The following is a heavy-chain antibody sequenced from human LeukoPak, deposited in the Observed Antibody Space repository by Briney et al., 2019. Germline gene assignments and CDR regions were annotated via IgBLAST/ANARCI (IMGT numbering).Heavy chain of an antibody. V-gene: IGHV3-7*01. Sequence: GGSLRLSCAASGCSFSAYWMTWFRQPRGTGLEWVANIKPAGSETYYVDPVKGRFSISRDNAKTLVYLQMNSLRAEDTAVYHCARFGYVAAVDVWGQGPPVTVSS. D-gene: IGHD2-15*01. CDR1: GCSFSAYW. CDR2: IKPAGSET. J-gene: IGHJ4*02. CDR3: ARFGYVAAVDV.